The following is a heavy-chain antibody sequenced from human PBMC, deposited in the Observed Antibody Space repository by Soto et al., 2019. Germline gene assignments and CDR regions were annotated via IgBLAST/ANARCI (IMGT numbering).Heavy chain of an antibody. D-gene: IGHD3-22*01. CDR1: GGSISGDH. J-gene: IGHJ3*02. Sequence: PSETLSLTCTVSGGSISGDHWNWIRQPPGKGLEWIAYVSSSGSTKYNPSLKSRVTISIDTTKNQFPLRLSSVTAADTAVYYCASGFYDSRGYSEAFDIWGQGTKVTVSS. CDR3: ASGFYDSRGYSEAFDI. CDR2: VSSSGST. V-gene: IGHV4-59*01.